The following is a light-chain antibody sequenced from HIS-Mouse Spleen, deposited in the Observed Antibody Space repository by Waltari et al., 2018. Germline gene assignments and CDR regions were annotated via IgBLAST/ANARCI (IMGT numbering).Light chain of an antibody. J-gene: IGLJ3*02. CDR2: EGS. Sequence: QSALTQPASVSGSPGQSITISCTGTSSDVWSYNLVPWYQQHPGKAPNLMIYEGSKRPSGVSNRFSGSKSGNTASLTISGLQAEDEADYYCCSYAGSSTWVFGGGTKLTVL. CDR3: CSYAGSSTWV. V-gene: IGLV2-23*01. CDR1: SSDVWSYNL.